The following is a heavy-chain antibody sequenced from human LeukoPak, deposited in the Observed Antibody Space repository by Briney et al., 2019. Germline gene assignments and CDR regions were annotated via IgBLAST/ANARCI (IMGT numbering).Heavy chain of an antibody. Sequence: GGSLRLSCAASGFIFSTYGMHWVQEAPGRGLEWVAFIRSDGSNQYYADSVKGRFTFSRDNSKNTLYLQMSSLGADDTAVYYCVKDGGSGSYYGFDYWGQGTLVTVSS. CDR2: IRSDGSNQ. CDR3: VKDGGSGSYYGFDY. D-gene: IGHD3-22*01. J-gene: IGHJ4*02. CDR1: GFIFSTYG. V-gene: IGHV3-30*02.